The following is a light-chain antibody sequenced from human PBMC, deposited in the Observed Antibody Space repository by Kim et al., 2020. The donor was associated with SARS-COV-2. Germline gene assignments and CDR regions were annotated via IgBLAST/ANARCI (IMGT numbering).Light chain of an antibody. CDR2: WAS. J-gene: IGKJ1*01. CDR1: QGVLYSSNNKSY. V-gene: IGKV4-1*01. CDR3: QQYYSTPRT. Sequence: ATINCKASQGVLYSSNNKSYLAWYQQKPGQPPKLLIYWASTRESGVPDRFSGSGSGTDFTLNISSLQAEDVAVYYCQQYYSTPRTFGQGTKVEIK.